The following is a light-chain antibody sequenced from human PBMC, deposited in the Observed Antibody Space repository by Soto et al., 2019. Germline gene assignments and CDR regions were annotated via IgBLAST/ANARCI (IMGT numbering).Light chain of an antibody. V-gene: IGLV1-51*01. CDR2: DSN. Sequence: QSVLTQPPSVSAAPGQKVTISCSGSSSNIGKNYVSWYQQLPGTAPKLLIYDSNKRPSGIPERFSGSKSGTSATLDITGLQTGDEADYYCATWDSSLTGEVFGGGTQLTVL. J-gene: IGLJ2*01. CDR3: ATWDSSLTGEV. CDR1: SSNIGKNY.